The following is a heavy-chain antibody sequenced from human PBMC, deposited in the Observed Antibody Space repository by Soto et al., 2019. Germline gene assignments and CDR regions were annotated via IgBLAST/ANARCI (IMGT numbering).Heavy chain of an antibody. D-gene: IGHD6-13*01. Sequence: PSETLSLTCTVSGGSISSGDYYWSWIRQPPGKGLEWIGYINYRGTTNYNPALKSRILISIDTSKNQFSLRLTSVTAADTAVYYCARDAPGAAPYWGQGTLVTVSS. CDR1: GGSISSGDYY. J-gene: IGHJ4*02. CDR2: INYRGTT. V-gene: IGHV4-30-4*01. CDR3: ARDAPGAAPY.